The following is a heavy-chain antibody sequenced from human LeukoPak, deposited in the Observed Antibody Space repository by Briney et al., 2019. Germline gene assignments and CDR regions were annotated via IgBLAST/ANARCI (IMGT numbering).Heavy chain of an antibody. J-gene: IGHJ3*02. V-gene: IGHV3-9*01. CDR3: AKAPYYYGSGSYSAFDI. CDR1: GFTFDDYA. Sequence: QPGRSLRLSCAASGFTFDDYAMHWVRQAPGKGLEWVSGISWNSGSIGYADSVKGRFTISRDNAKNSLYLQMNSLRAEDTALYYCAKAPYYYGSGSYSAFDIWGQGTMVTVSS. D-gene: IGHD3-10*01. CDR2: ISWNSGSI.